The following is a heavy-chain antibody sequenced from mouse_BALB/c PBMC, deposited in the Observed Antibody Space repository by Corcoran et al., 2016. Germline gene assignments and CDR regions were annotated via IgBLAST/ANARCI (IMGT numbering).Heavy chain of an antibody. Sequence: EVQLQQYGPELVKPGASVKISCKASGYSFTGYYMHWVKQSHVKSLEWIGRINPYNGATSYNQNFKEKASLTVDKSSSTAYMELHSLTSEDSAVYYCARYYDYWYFDVWGAGTTVTVSS. J-gene: IGHJ1*01. CDR2: INPYNGAT. V-gene: IGHV1-26*01. CDR1: GYSFTGYY. D-gene: IGHD2-4*01. CDR3: ARYYDYWYFDV.